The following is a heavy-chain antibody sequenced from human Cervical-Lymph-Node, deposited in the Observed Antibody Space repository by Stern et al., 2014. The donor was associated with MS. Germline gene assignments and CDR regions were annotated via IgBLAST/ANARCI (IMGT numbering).Heavy chain of an antibody. J-gene: IGHJ3*02. D-gene: IGHD5-24*01. CDR1: GFTFSNAW. Sequence: EVHLVESGGGLVKPGGSLRLSCAASGFTFSNAWMSWVRQAPGKGLEWVGRIKSKTDGGTTDYAAPVKGRFTISRDDSKNTLYLQMNSLKTEDTAVYYCTTGVGYNSGDAFDIWGQGTMVTVSS. CDR3: TTGVGYNSGDAFDI. CDR2: IKSKTDGGTT. V-gene: IGHV3-15*01.